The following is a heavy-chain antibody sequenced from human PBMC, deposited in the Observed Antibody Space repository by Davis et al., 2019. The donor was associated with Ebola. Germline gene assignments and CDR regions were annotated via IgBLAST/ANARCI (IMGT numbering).Heavy chain of an antibody. J-gene: IGHJ4*02. CDR1: GYTFTNYY. CDR2: IDPGNGGT. CDR3: AREGGPGSTWYFDY. V-gene: IGHV1-46*01. Sequence: AASVKVSCKASGYTFTNYYMHWVRQAPGQGLEWMGAIDPGNGGTTYPQKFQGRVTMTRDTSTNAFYMELSSLTPEDTAVYSCAREGGPGSTWYFDYWGQGTLVTVSS. D-gene: IGHD6-13*01.